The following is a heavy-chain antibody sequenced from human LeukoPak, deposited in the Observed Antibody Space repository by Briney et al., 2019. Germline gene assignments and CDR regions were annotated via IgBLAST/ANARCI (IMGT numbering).Heavy chain of an antibody. CDR3: AVGYDWGDDAFDI. CDR1: GFTFSSYW. V-gene: IGHV3-74*01. J-gene: IGHJ3*02. CDR2: INSDGSST. D-gene: IGHD5-12*01. Sequence: GGSLRLSCAASGFTFSSYWMHWVRQAPGKGLVWVSRINSDGSSTSYADSVKGRFTISRDNAKNTLYLQMSSLRAEDTAVYYCAVGYDWGDDAFDIWGQGTMVTVSS.